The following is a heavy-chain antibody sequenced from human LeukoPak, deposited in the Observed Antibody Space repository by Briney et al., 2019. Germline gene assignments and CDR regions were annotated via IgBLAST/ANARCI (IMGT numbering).Heavy chain of an antibody. CDR1: GFTFXDYA. J-gene: IGHJ4*02. D-gene: IGHD2-2*01. CDR2: IRSKAYDGTT. CDR3: TRDQIDCSSTSCYWYFDY. Sequence: SGFTFXDYAISWFRQAPGKGLEGVGFIRSKAYDGTTEYAASVKGRFTITRDDSKSIAYLQMNSLKTEDTAVFYCTRDQIDCSSTSCYWYFDYWGQGTLVTVSS. V-gene: IGHV3-49*03.